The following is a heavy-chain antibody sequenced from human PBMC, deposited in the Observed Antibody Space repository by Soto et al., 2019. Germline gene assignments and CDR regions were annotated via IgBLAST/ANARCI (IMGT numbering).Heavy chain of an antibody. CDR2: ISGSGGSNK. Sequence: GGSLRLSCAASGFTFSSYAMSWVRQAPGKGLEWVSAISGSGGSNKYYADSVKGRFTISRDNSKNTLYLQMNSLRAEDTAVYYCARELSMTEGYYYYGMDVWGQGTTVTVSS. CDR1: GFTFSSYA. V-gene: IGHV3-23*01. CDR3: ARELSMTEGYYYYGMDV. D-gene: IGHD3-22*01. J-gene: IGHJ6*02.